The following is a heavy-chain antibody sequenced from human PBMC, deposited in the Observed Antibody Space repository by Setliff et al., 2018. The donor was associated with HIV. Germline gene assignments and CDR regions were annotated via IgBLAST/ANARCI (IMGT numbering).Heavy chain of an antibody. CDR3: ATTVTSRGYYYVDV. J-gene: IGHJ6*03. Sequence: SETLSLTCAVSGGSITSSLYYWTWIRQHPGKGLEWIGYYYYSGLTYYNPSLKSRLTISIDTSKNQFSLKLSSVTAADTAVYYCATTVTSRGYYYVDVWGKGTTVTVSS. CDR1: GGSITSSLYY. CDR2: YYYSGLT. D-gene: IGHD4-17*01. V-gene: IGHV4-31*11.